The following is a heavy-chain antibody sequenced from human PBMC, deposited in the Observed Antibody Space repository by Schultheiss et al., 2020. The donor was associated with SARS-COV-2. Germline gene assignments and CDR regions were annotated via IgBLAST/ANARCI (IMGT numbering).Heavy chain of an antibody. CDR1: GYTFTGYY. D-gene: IGHD3-3*01. CDR2: INPNSGGT. V-gene: IGHV1-2*06. CDR3: ARARTILGAFDI. Sequence: ASVKVSCKTSGYTFTGYYIHWVRQAPGLGLEWMGRINPNSGGTDYAQKFQDRVTMTRDTSISTAYMEVSRLRSDDTAVYYCARARTILGAFDIWGQGTMVTVSS. J-gene: IGHJ3*02.